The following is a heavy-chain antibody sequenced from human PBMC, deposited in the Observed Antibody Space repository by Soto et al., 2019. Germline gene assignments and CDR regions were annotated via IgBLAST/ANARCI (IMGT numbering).Heavy chain of an antibody. CDR2: IIPIFGTA. V-gene: IGHV1-69*13. CDR3: AREVVVAATRGYYYYGMDV. CDR1: GGTFSSYA. Sequence: VASVKVSCKASGGTFSSYAISWVRQAPGQGLEWMGGIIPIFGTANYAQKFQGRVTITADESTSTAYMELSSLRSEDTAVYYCAREVVVAATRGYYYYGMDVWGQGTTVTVSS. J-gene: IGHJ6*02. D-gene: IGHD2-15*01.